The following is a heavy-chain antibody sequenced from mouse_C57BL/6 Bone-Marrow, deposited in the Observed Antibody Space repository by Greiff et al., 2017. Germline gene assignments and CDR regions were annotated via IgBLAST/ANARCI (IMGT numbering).Heavy chain of an antibody. D-gene: IGHD2-2*01. V-gene: IGHV14-3*01. CDR3: ARSWGYEDLAWFAY. Sequence: VKQRPEQGLEWIGRIDPANGNTKYAPKFQGKATITADTSSNTAYLQLSSLTSEDTAIYYCARSWGYEDLAWFAYWGQGTLVTVSA. J-gene: IGHJ3*01. CDR2: IDPANGNT.